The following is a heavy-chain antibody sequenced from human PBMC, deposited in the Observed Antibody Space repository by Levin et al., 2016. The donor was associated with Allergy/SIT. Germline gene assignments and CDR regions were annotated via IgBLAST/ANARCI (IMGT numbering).Heavy chain of an antibody. J-gene: IGHJ3*02. D-gene: IGHD1-1*01. V-gene: IGHV2-26*01. CDR3: ARIDKQLDAFDI. CDR2: IFSNDEK. Sequence: WIRQPPGKALEWLAHIFSNDEKSYSTSLKSRLTISKDTSKSQVVLTMTNMDPVDTATYYCARIDKQLDAFDIWGQGTMVTVSS.